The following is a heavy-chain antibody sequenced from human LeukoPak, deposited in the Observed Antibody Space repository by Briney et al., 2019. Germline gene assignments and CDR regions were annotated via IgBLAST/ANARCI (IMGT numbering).Heavy chain of an antibody. V-gene: IGHV5-51*01. D-gene: IGHD2-2*01. J-gene: IGHJ3*02. Sequence: GESLKISCKASGYSFTRYLIGGLRQMPGRGLEWMGIIYPGDSDPRYSPSFQGQVTLSADKSISTAYLQWSSLNASGPAIDYCARPPRNCSSTSCYLEGAFDIWGQGTMVTVPS. CDR2: IYPGDSDP. CDR3: ARPPRNCSSTSCYLEGAFDI. CDR1: GYSFTRYL.